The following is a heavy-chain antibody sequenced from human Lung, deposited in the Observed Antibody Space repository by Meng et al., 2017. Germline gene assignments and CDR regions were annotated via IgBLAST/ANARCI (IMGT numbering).Heavy chain of an antibody. D-gene: IGHD4-17*01. Sequence: GPASLKPSHTLSLPRAVVTGSPGGYYWSWLRQSPGKGLGWLGELNRGGSTSSNPSLKSRVTMSVDTSKYHFFLKLNSVTAADTAMYHCTRVGSVALTTVSPFDYWGPGMLVTVSS. CDR2: LNRGGST. CDR3: TRVGSVALTTVSPFDY. V-gene: IGHV4-34*01. J-gene: IGHJ4*02. CDR1: TGSPGGYY.